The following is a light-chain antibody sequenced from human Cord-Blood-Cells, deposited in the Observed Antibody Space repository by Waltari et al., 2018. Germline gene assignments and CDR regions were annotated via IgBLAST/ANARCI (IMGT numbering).Light chain of an antibody. V-gene: IGLV6-57*01. J-gene: IGLJ1*01. CDR3: QSYDSSNYV. CDR2: EDN. Sequence: NFMLTQPHSVSESPGKTVTISCTGSSGSIASNSVQWYQQRPGSSPTTVIYEDNQRPSGVPDRFSGSIDSSSNSASLTISGLKTEDEADYYCQSYDSSNYVFGTGTKVTVL. CDR1: SGSIASNS.